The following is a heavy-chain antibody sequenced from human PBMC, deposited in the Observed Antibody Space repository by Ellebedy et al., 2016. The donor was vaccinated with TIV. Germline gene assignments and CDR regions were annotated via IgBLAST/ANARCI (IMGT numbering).Heavy chain of an antibody. CDR1: GGSFSDLA. CDR2: VIPTYGVP. CDR3: ARGIAGATAAGPFDM. D-gene: IGHD1-26*01. V-gene: IGHV1-69*13. J-gene: IGHJ4*02. Sequence: AASVKVSCKASGGSFSDLAISWVRQAPGQGLEWLGGVIPTYGVPSYAQHFQDKVTISADESTGIVHMDLTSLRSDDTAVYYCARGIAGATAAGPFDMWGQGTLVTVSS.